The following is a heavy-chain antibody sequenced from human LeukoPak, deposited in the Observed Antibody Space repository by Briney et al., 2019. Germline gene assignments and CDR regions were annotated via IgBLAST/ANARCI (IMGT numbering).Heavy chain of an antibody. D-gene: IGHD3-10*01. Sequence: ASVKVSCKASGYTFTSYYMHWERQAPGQGLEWMGIINPSGGSTSYTQKFQGRVTMTRDTSTSTVYMEMSSLRSEDTAVYYCARSMVRGVTYYFDFWGQGTLVTVSS. CDR3: ARSMVRGVTYYFDF. V-gene: IGHV1-46*01. CDR2: INPSGGST. J-gene: IGHJ4*02. CDR1: GYTFTSYY.